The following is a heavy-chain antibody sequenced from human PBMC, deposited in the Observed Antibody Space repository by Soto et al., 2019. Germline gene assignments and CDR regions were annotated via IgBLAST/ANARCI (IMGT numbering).Heavy chain of an antibody. CDR3: ARARITIVRGVIMAPLDY. D-gene: IGHD3-10*01. V-gene: IGHV3-20*04. J-gene: IGHJ4*02. CDR2: INWNGGST. CDR1: GFTFDDYG. Sequence: EVQLVESGGDVVRPGGSLRLSCAASGFTFDDYGMSWVRQAPGKGLERDSGINWNGGSTGYADSVKGRFTISRDNTQNSLYLQMNSLRAEDTALYYSARARITIVRGVIMAPLDYWGQGILVTVSS.